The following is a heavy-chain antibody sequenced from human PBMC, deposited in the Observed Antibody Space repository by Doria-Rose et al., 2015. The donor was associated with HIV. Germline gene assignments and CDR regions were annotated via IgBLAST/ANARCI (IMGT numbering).Heavy chain of an antibody. D-gene: IGHD6-13*01. CDR3: ARIKSSRWYHKYYFDS. V-gene: IGHV2-26*01. CDR1: GVSLSSPGMG. J-gene: IGHJ4*02. Sequence: QITLKESGPVLVKPTETLTLTCTVSGVSLSSPGMGVSWIRQPPGKALEWLANIFSDDERSYKTSLKSRLTISRCTSKSQVVLAMTDMDPVDTATYYCARIKSSRWYHKYYFDSWGQITLVIVSA. CDR2: IFSDDER.